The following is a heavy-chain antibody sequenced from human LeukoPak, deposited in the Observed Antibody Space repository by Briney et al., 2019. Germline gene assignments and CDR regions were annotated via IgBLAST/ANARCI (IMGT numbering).Heavy chain of an antibody. Sequence: PGGSLRLSCAASGFIVSNNNMNWVRQAPGKGLEGVSIIFSGGSTDYADSVKGRFTISRDNSKNAGYLQMNSLRAEDTAVYHCARSGYSAYVDHMDVWGKGTTVTVSS. CDR2: IFSGGST. CDR3: ARSGYSAYVDHMDV. J-gene: IGHJ6*03. V-gene: IGHV3-66*02. CDR1: GFIVSNNN. D-gene: IGHD5-12*01.